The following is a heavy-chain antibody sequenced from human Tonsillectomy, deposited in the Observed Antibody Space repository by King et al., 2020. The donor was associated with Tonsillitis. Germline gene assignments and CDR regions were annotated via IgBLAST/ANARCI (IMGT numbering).Heavy chain of an antibody. CDR2: INLDGSYT. Sequence: VQLVESGGGSAQPGGSLKLSCAASGFTFSNYWVHWARQAPGKGLEWVTRINLDGSYTNYLDYGKGRFTISRDNAKNTLYMQMNSLRAEDTALYYCVGEGFGELWGQGTLVTVSS. D-gene: IGHD3-10*01. CDR1: GFTFSNYW. CDR3: VGEGFGEL. J-gene: IGHJ4*02. V-gene: IGHV3-74*01.